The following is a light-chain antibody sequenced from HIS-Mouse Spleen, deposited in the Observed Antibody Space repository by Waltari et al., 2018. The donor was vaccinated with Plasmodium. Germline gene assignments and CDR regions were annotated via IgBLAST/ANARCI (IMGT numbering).Light chain of an antibody. V-gene: IGLV3-1*01. J-gene: IGLJ1*01. CDR1: KLGDKY. CDR3: QAWDSSTDYV. CDR2: QDS. Sequence: SYELTQPPSVSVSPGQTASIPCSGDKLGDKYACWYQPKPGQSPVLVIYQDSKRPSGIPERFSGSNSGNTATLTISGTQAMDEADYYCQAWDSSTDYVFGTGTKVTVL.